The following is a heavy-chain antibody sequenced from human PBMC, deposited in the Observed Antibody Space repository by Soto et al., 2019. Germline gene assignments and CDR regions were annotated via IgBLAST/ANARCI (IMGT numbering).Heavy chain of an antibody. J-gene: IGHJ3*02. CDR2: LYDVDGT. V-gene: IGHV3-53*01. D-gene: IGHD4-17*01. CDR3: ATWHLREHAYDI. Sequence: DVQLVESGGGLIQPGGSLRLSCAASGFTVSGKKYLAWVRQAPGKGLEWVSALYDVDGTFYADSVKGRFTTSGHSSRTIVYLQMNSLRPDDTAVYYCATWHLREHAYDIWGQGTAVTVSS. CDR1: GFTVSGKKY.